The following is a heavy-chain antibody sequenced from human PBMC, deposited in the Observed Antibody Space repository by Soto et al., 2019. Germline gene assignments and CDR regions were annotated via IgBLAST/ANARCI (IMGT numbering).Heavy chain of an antibody. CDR3: ARGFRLRYFDWLLSGGFDY. V-gene: IGHV4-34*01. D-gene: IGHD3-9*01. J-gene: IGHJ4*02. Sequence: SETLSLTCAVYGGSFSGYYWSWIRQPPGKGLEWIGEINHSGSTNYNPSLKSRVTISVDTSKNQFSLKLSSVTAADTAVYYCARGFRLRYFDWLLSGGFDYWGQGTLVTV. CDR2: INHSGST. CDR1: GGSFSGYY.